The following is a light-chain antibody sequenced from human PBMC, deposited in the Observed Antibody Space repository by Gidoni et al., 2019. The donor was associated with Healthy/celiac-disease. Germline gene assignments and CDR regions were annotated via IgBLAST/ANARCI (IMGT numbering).Light chain of an antibody. J-gene: IGKJ2*01. V-gene: IGKV4-1*01. CDR1: QSVLYSSNNKNY. CDR2: WAS. CDR3: QQYYSTSYT. Sequence: DIVMTHSPASLAVSLGERATINCKSSQSVLYSSNNKNYLAWYQQKPGQPPKLLIYWASTRESGVPDRLSGSGSGTDFTLTISSLQAEDVAVYYCQQYYSTSYTFGQGTKLEIK.